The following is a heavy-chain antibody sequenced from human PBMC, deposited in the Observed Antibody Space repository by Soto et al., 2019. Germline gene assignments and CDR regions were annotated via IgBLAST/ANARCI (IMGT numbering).Heavy chain of an antibody. J-gene: IGHJ2*01. CDR2: IYNSGST. CDR3: ARGYRTSWYWFDL. V-gene: IGHV4-61*01. Sequence: QAQLQESGPGPVKPSETLSLTCTVSAGSVSGDTHYWSWIRQPPGKGLEWIGYIYNSGSTNYNPSLKIRVTISVDTSKNQFPLKLSSVTAADTAVYYCARGYRTSWYWFDLWGRGTLVTVSA. CDR1: AGSVSGDTHY. D-gene: IGHD6-13*01.